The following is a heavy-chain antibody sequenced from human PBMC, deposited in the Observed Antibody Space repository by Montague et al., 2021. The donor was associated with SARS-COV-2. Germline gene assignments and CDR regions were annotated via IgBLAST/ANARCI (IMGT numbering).Heavy chain of an antibody. CDR3: VIQLWVLGYFDY. CDR2: IYYSGST. CDR1: GGSISSSSYY. J-gene: IGHJ4*02. Sequence: SETLSLTCTVSGGSISSSSYYWGWIRQPPGKGLEWIGSIYYSGSTYYNPSLKSRVTISVDTSKNQFSLKLSSVTAADTAVYYCVIQLWVLGYFDYWGQGTLVTVSS. V-gene: IGHV4-39*01. D-gene: IGHD4/OR15-4a*01.